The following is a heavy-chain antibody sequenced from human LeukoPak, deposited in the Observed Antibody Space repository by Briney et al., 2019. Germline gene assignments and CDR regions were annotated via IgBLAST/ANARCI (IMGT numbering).Heavy chain of an antibody. CDR2: MYISGTS. D-gene: IGHD1-26*01. CDR3: ARGIGAGRDYFDY. J-gene: IGHJ4*02. Sequence: SETLSLTCTVSGDSLSSGNYHWSCIRQPAGEGLEWIGRMYISGTSNYNPSLKSRVSISVDTSRNQFSLKLTSVTTADTAVYYCARGIGAGRDYFDYWGQGTLVTVSS. CDR1: GDSLSSGNYH. V-gene: IGHV4-61*02.